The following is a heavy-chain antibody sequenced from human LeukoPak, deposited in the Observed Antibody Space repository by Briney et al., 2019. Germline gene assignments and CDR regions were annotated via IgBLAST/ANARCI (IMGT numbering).Heavy chain of an antibody. J-gene: IGHJ4*02. CDR2: ISSSGSTI. CDR3: ARTSYLGIAAAGTVDY. CDR1: GFTFSSYE. D-gene: IGHD6-13*01. V-gene: IGHV3-48*03. Sequence: GGPLRLSCAASGFTFSSYEMNWVRQAPGKGLEWVSYISSSGSTIYYADSVKGRFTISRDNAKNSLYLQMNSLRAEDTAVYYCARTSYLGIAAAGTVDYWGQGTLVTVSS.